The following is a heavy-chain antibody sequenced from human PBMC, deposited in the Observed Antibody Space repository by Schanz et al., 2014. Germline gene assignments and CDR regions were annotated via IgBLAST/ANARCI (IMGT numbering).Heavy chain of an antibody. V-gene: IGHV3-66*01. CDR3: ARGYSSSMDV. Sequence: VQLVESGGGVVQPGRSLRLSCAASGFTFRGHAMHWVRQAPGKGLECVSIIYSGGSTYYADSVKGRFTISRDNSKNTLYLQMNSLRAEDTAVYYCARGYSSSMDVWGQGTTVAVSS. CDR2: IYSGGST. CDR1: GFTFRGHA. J-gene: IGHJ6*02. D-gene: IGHD6-6*01.